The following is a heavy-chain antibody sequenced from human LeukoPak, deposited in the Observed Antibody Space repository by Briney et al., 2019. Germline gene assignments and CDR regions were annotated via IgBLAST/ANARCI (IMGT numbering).Heavy chain of an antibody. CDR3: ARQTGSGLFILP. J-gene: IGHJ4*02. Sequence: PSETLSLTCTVSGGSISSYYWSWIRQPPGKGLEWIGYIYYSGSTNYNPSLTSRVTISVDTSKNQFSLKLTSVTAADTAVYYCARQTGSGLFILPGGQGTLVTVSS. V-gene: IGHV4-59*08. CDR1: GGSISSYY. CDR2: IYYSGST. D-gene: IGHD3/OR15-3a*01.